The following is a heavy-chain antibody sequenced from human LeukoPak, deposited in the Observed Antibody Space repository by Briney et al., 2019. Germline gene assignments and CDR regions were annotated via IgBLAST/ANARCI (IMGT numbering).Heavy chain of an antibody. V-gene: IGHV3-7*01. CDR3: ARDLNWETY. J-gene: IGHJ4*02. Sequence: GGSLRLSCAASGFTFGDYYMSWIRQAPGKGLEWVANIKTDGSQIYYVDSVKGRFTISRDNAKNSLYLQMNSLRAEDTAVYYCARDLNWETYWGQGTLVSVSS. D-gene: IGHD7-27*01. CDR1: GFTFGDYY. CDR2: IKTDGSQI.